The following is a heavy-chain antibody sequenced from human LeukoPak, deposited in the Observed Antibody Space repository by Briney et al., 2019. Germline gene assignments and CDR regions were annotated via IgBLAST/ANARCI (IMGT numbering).Heavy chain of an antibody. CDR2: IYSDSSDT. CDR1: GFSLSSSS. J-gene: IGHJ4*02. V-gene: IGHV3-23*03. Sequence: GGSLRLPCAASGFSLSSSSMAGVRQAPGGRPDWVSDIYSDSSDTYYAHSVKGRFSISRDDSKNTLYLQMYSLRNEDTATYYCAKRLNINYFEYWGRGTLVTVSS. D-gene: IGHD2/OR15-2a*01. CDR3: AKRLNINYFEY.